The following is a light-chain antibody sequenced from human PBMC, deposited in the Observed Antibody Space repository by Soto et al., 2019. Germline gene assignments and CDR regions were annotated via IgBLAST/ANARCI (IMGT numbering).Light chain of an antibody. J-gene: IGKJ3*01. CDR1: QDISNY. CDR2: DAS. Sequence: DIQMTQSPSSLSASVGDRVTITCQASQDISNYLNWYQQKPGKAPKLLIYDASNLQTGVPSRFSGSGSGTDFTFTISSLQTEDIATYYSQQYDNLPGVLFGPGTKVDIK. V-gene: IGKV1-33*01. CDR3: QQYDNLPGVL.